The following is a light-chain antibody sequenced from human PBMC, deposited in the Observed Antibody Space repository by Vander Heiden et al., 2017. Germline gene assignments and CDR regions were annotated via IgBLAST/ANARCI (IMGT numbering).Light chain of an antibody. CDR3: QHDDSTPQD. Sequence: DIVVPPSPDSLAVSLGERATINCKSSQSLLYSSNNKDYLAWYQQKPGQPPKLLISWASTRESGVPDRFSGSGSGTDFTLTISSLHAEDVTVYYCQHDDSTPQDFGQGTKVEIK. J-gene: IGKJ1*01. V-gene: IGKV4-1*01. CDR1: QSLLYSSNNKDY. CDR2: WAS.